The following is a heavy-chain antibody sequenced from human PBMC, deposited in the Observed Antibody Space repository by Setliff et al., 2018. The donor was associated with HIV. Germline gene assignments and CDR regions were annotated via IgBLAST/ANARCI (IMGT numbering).Heavy chain of an antibody. V-gene: IGHV4-39*07. D-gene: IGHD3-22*01. CDR1: GGSISSTNYF. CDR2: IYYHGST. J-gene: IGHJ4*02. CDR3: ARLHYYDSSGYETPLYYFDY. Sequence: PSETLSLTCTVSGGSISSTNYFWGWIRQPPGKRLEWIGTIYYHGSTYYNPSLKSRVTISVDTSKNQFSLKLSSVTAADTAVYYCARLHYYDSSGYETPLYYFDYWGQGTLVTVSS.